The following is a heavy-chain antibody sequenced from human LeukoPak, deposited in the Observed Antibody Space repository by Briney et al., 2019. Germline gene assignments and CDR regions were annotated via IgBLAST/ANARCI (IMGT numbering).Heavy chain of an antibody. CDR2: MSDIGPNT. CDR3: ARRLSLRFDAFAV. D-gene: IGHD3-3*01. J-gene: IGHJ3*01. V-gene: IGHV3-23*01. CDR1: GGSISSYY. Sequence: ETLSLTCTVSGGSISSYYWSRIRQSPGKGLEWVSSMSDIGPNTYYADSVKGRFTISRDTSKNTLLLQMNSLRADDTALYFCARRLSLRFDAFAVWGPGTVVTVSS.